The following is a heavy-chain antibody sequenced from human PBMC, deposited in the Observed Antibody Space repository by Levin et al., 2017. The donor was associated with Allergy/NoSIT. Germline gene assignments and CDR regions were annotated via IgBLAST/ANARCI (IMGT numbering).Heavy chain of an antibody. CDR3: ARVVVGATALPAGDDGYFDL. CDR1: GYTFTSYG. Sequence: ASVKVSCKASGYTFTSYGISWVRQAPGQGLEWMGWISAYNGNTNYAQKLQGRVTMTTDTSTSTAYMELRSLRSDDTAVYYCARVVVGATALPAGDDGYFDLWGRGTLVTVSS. D-gene: IGHD1-26*01. J-gene: IGHJ2*01. V-gene: IGHV1-18*01. CDR2: ISAYNGNT.